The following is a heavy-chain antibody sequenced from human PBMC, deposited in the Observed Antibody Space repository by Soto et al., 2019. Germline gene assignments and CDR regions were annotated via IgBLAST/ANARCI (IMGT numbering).Heavy chain of an antibody. CDR3: ARDIDNRDYYYGLDV. J-gene: IGHJ6*02. CDR2: ISNSGNTI. V-gene: IGHV3-48*03. Sequence: LILSCVASGVVFKNYEMNWVRQAPGKGLEWISYISNSGNTIYVADSMRGRFTISRDNAKNSLFLQMNSLRADDTAVYYCARDIDNRDYYYGLDVWGQGTTVTVS. D-gene: IGHD1-20*01. CDR1: GVVFKNYE.